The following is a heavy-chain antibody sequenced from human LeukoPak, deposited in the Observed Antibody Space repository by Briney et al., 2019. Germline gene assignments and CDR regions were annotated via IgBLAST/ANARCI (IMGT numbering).Heavy chain of an antibody. CDR3: ARGWRYSSSWYRPALAYYYYYYGMDV. Sequence: ASVKVSCKASGYTFTSYDINWVRQATGQGLEWMGWMNPNSGNTGYAQKFQGRVTMTRNTSISTAYMELSSLGSEDTAVYYCARGWRYSSSWYRPALAYYYYYYGMDVWGQGTTVTVSS. J-gene: IGHJ6*02. D-gene: IGHD6-13*01. CDR1: GYTFTSYD. V-gene: IGHV1-8*01. CDR2: MNPNSGNT.